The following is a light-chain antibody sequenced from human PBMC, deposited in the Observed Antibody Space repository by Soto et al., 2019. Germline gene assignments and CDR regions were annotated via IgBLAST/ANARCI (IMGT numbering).Light chain of an antibody. V-gene: IGKV1-27*01. Sequence: DVQMTQSPSSLSAFVGDRVTITCRASQGIAPYLAWFQQTPGKVPKLLIYATSTLQSGVPSRFSGSGSGTDFTLTINSLQPEDVGTYYCQKYNSAPLSFGRGTKVEIK. CDR2: ATS. CDR1: QGIAPY. CDR3: QKYNSAPLS. J-gene: IGKJ4*01.